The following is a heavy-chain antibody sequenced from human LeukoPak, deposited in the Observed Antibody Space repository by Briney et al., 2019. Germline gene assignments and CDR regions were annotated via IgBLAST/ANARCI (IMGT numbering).Heavy chain of an antibody. D-gene: IGHD4-17*01. J-gene: IGHJ3*02. Sequence: SETLSLTCAVSADSFSSHYWTWIWQPPGKGLEWIGYISYIGSTNYNPSLKSRVTISIDTSKNQFSLKLSSVTAADTAVYYCARDLVTVTKGFDIWGQGTMVSVS. CDR3: ARDLVTVTKGFDI. V-gene: IGHV4-59*11. CDR2: ISYIGST. CDR1: ADSFSSHY.